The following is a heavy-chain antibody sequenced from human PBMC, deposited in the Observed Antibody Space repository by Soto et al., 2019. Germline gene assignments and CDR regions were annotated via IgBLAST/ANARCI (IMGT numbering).Heavy chain of an antibody. CDR2: ISYDGSNK. CDR3: AKDSNYDSSGYYHY. D-gene: IGHD3-22*01. J-gene: IGHJ4*02. CDR1: GFTFSSYG. V-gene: IGHV3-30*18. Sequence: QVQLVESGGGVVQPGRSLRLSCAASGFTFSSYGMHWVRQAPGKGLEWVAVISYDGSNKYYADSVKGRFTISRDNSKNTLYLQMNSLRAEDTAVYYCAKDSNYDSSGYYHYWGQGTLVTVSS.